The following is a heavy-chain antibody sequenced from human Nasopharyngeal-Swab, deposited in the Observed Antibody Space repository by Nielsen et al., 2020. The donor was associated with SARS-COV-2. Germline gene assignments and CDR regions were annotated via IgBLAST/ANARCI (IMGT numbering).Heavy chain of an antibody. CDR3: ARAGDAYDFWSGYPDYYGMDV. CDR1: GGSISSYY. Sequence: ETLSLTCTVSGGSISSYYWSWIRQPPGKGLEWIGYIYYSGSTNYNPSLKSRVTISVDTSKNQFSLKLSSVTAADTAVYYCARAGDAYDFWSGYPDYYGMDVWGQGTTVTVSS. CDR2: IYYSGST. V-gene: IGHV4-59*01. D-gene: IGHD3-3*01. J-gene: IGHJ6*02.